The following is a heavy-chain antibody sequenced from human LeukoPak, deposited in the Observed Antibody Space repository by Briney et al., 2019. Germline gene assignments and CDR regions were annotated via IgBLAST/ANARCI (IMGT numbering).Heavy chain of an antibody. CDR3: ASGYTSGWYVY. V-gene: IGHV6-1*01. J-gene: IGHJ4*02. CDR2: ASYKSEWSF. CDR1: GDSVSNNNVA. D-gene: IGHD6-19*01. Sequence: SQTLSLTCAISGDSVSNNNVAWNWVRQSPSRGLEWLGRASYKSEWSFNYAVSVKSRITINADTSKNQFSLNLSSVTAADTAVYYCASGYTSGWYVYWGQGKLVTTSS.